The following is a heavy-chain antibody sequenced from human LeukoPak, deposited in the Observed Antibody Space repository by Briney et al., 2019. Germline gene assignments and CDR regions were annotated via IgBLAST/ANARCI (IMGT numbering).Heavy chain of an antibody. CDR3: AKGGKWDVTPFDY. CDR1: GFTFTSYS. J-gene: IGHJ4*02. CDR2: ISGGGGST. V-gene: IGHV3-23*01. Sequence: GGSLRLSCAASGFTFTSYSMNWVRQAPGKGLEWVSTISGGGGSTYYADSVKGRFTISRDNSKNTLYLQVNSLRAEDTAVYYCAKGGKWDVTPFDYWGQGTLVTVSS. D-gene: IGHD1-26*01.